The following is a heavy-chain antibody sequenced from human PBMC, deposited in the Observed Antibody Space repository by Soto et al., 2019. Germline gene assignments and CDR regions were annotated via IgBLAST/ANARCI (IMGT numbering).Heavy chain of an antibody. CDR2: IYYSGST. CDR1: GGSISNGDYY. Sequence: PSETLSLTCTVSGGSISNGDYYWSWIRQPPGKGLEWIGYIYYSGSTYYNPSLKRRVTISIDTSKNQFSLKLTSVTAADTAVYYCARDRWIRPDINGTPVDTWGQGILVTVSS. D-gene: IGHD1-20*01. CDR3: ARDRWIRPDINGTPVDT. J-gene: IGHJ5*02. V-gene: IGHV4-30-4*01.